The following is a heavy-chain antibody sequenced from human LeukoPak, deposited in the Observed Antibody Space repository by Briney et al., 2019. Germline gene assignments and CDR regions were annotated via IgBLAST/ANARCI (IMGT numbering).Heavy chain of an antibody. CDR3: VIGYYYDSSGYYLDAFDS. CDR1: GGTFSSYA. Sequence: SVKGSCKASGGTFSSYAIRWVRHAPGQGLEWMGGIIPIFGTAHYAQKFQRRDTITAHESTSTAHTGLRSLRYEDTAACFCVIGYYYDSSGYYLDAFDSWGQATMVTSAS. CDR2: IIPIFGTA. J-gene: IGHJ3*02. D-gene: IGHD3-22*01. V-gene: IGHV1-69*13.